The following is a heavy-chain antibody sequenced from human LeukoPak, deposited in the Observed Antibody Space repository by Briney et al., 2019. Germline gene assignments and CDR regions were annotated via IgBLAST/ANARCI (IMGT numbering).Heavy chain of an antibody. D-gene: IGHD2-15*01. CDR3: AKDLPSGRQSGGRTY. Sequence: PGGSLRLSCEASGFTFSSHAMSWVRQAAGKGLEWVSSISDGDGTTDYVDSVKGRFTISRDNSKNSLFLQMNSLRAEDTAVYYCAKDLPSGRQSGGRTYWGQGTLVTVSS. J-gene: IGHJ4*02. CDR1: GFTFSSHA. CDR2: ISDGDGTT. V-gene: IGHV3-23*01.